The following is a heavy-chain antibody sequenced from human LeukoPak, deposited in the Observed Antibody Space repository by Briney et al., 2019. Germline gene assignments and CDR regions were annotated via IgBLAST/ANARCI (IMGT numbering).Heavy chain of an antibody. Sequence: GGSLRLSCAAPGFTFADYTMHCVSQAPGEGWEWVSLITWVGSLTYYADSVKGRFTISRDNSKNSLYLQMNSLRTEDTALYYCAKDVLGGSGWRSFDCWGQGSLVTVSS. CDR3: AKDVLGGSGWRSFDC. D-gene: IGHD6-19*01. CDR2: ITWVGSLT. CDR1: GFTFADYT. V-gene: IGHV3-43*01. J-gene: IGHJ4*02.